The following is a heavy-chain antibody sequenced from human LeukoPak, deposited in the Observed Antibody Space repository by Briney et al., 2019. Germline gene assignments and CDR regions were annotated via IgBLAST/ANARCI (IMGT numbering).Heavy chain of an antibody. D-gene: IGHD2-21*01. CDR2: INPSGGST. CDR3: ETDLDYGGKGYALDI. J-gene: IGHJ3*02. Sequence: GASVKVSCKASGYTLTSYYMHWVPQAPGQGLEWMVIINPSGGSTSYAQKFQGRVTMTRDTSTSTVYMELSSLRSEDNAVYSWETDLDYGGKGYALDIWGQGTLVTVSS. CDR1: GYTLTSYY. V-gene: IGHV1-46*01.